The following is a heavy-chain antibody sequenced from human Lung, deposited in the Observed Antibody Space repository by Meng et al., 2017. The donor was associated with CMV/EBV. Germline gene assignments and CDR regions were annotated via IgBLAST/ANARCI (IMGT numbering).Heavy chain of an antibody. J-gene: IGHJ4*01. CDR3: ATHPLGF. CDR1: GYSISGTYY. V-gene: IGHV4-38-2*01. D-gene: IGHD7-27*01. Sequence: SETLSLTCVVSGYSISGTYYWGWIRQPPGKGLEWSGSIYHSGNTYYNPSPESRVTLSLDTSKNQCSLNLRSVTAAEPAVYYCATHPLGFGGQGTLVPVSS. CDR2: IYHSGNT.